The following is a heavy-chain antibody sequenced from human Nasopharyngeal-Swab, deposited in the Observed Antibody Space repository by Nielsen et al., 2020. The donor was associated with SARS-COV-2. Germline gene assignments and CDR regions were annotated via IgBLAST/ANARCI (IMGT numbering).Heavy chain of an antibody. CDR3: ARGPGEVGTTYYYYYGMDV. CDR2: INHSGST. V-gene: IGHV4-34*01. D-gene: IGHD1-1*01. Sequence: WIRQPPGKGLEWIGEINHSGSTNYNPSLKGRVTISVDTSKNQFSLKLSSVTAADTAVYYCARGPGEVGTTYYYYYGMDVWGQGTTVTVSS. J-gene: IGHJ6*02.